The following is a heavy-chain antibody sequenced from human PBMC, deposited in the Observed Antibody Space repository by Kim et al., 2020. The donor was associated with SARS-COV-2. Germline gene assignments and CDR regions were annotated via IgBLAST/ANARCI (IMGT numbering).Heavy chain of an antibody. CDR3: ARGLGIAARPFDY. D-gene: IGHD6-6*01. V-gene: IGHV4-31*02. Sequence: YNPSLKSRVTISVDTSKNQFSLKRSSVTAADTAVYYWARGLGIAARPFDYWGQGTLVTVSS. J-gene: IGHJ4*02.